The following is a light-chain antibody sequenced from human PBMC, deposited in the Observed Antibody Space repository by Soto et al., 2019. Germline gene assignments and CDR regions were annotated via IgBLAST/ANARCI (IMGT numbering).Light chain of an antibody. J-gene: IGKJ4*01. V-gene: IGKV1D-12*01. Sequence: DIQLAQSPSSVSASVGDRVTITCRASQGIGSWLAWYQQKPGKAPKLLIYAAPTLQSGVPSRFSGSESGTDFTLTISSPQPADFASYHCQQANSFPPSFGGGANVEIQ. CDR3: QQANSFPPS. CDR1: QGIGSW. CDR2: AAP.